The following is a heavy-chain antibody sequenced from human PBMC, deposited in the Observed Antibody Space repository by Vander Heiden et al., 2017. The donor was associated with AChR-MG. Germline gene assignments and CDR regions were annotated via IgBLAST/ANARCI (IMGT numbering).Heavy chain of an antibody. J-gene: IGHJ3*02. V-gene: IGHV3-7*01. CDR3: ATTLIAVAGTGGGAFDI. CDR2: IKQDGSEK. CDR1: GFTFSSYW. Sequence: EVQLVESGGGLVQPGGSLRLSCAASGFTFSSYWMRWVRQAPGKGREWVANIKQDGSEKYYVDSVKGRFTISRDNAKNSLYLQMNSLRAEDTAVYYCATTLIAVAGTGGGAFDIWGQGTMVTVSS. D-gene: IGHD6-19*01.